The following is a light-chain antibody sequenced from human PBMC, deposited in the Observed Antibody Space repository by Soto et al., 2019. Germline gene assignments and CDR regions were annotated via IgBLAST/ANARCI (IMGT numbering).Light chain of an antibody. CDR1: ETFCSGC. Sequence: ETVLTQSPATLSLSPGERVTLSCRASETFCSGCLAWYQQKPGQSPRLLIYGASSRATGIPDRFSGSGSGTDFTLTISRLEPEDFAVYYCQHYGTTPWTFGPGTKAGIK. V-gene: IGKV3-20*01. J-gene: IGKJ1*01. CDR3: QHYGTTPWT. CDR2: GAS.